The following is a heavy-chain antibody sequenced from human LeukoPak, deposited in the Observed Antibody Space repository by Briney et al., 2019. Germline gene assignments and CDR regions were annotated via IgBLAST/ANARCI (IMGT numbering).Heavy chain of an antibody. V-gene: IGHV1-46*01. CDR1: GYTFTSYY. Sequence: ASVKVSCKSSGYTFTSYYMHWVRQAPGQGLEWMGLINPSGGSTNYAQKFQGRVTMTRDKSTSTVYMELSSLRSEDTAVYYCAGEAVTIFGLVRTQTTKGPHRFDPWGQGTLVTVSS. D-gene: IGHD3-3*01. CDR3: AGEAVTIFGLVRTQTTKGPHRFDP. CDR2: INPSGGST. J-gene: IGHJ5*02.